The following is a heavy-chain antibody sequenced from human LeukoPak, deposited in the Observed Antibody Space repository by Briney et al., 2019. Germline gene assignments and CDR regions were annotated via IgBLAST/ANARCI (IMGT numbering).Heavy chain of an antibody. CDR1: GFTFSSYA. D-gene: IGHD6-19*01. CDR2: ISGSGGST. J-gene: IGHJ4*02. Sequence: PGGSLRLSCAASGFTFSSYAMSWVRQAPGKGLEWVSAISGSGGSTYYADSVKGRFTISRDNSENTLYLQMNGLRAEDTAVYYCAKDWRPGVAVADHTDYWGQGTLVTVSS. CDR3: AKDWRPGVAVADHTDY. V-gene: IGHV3-23*01.